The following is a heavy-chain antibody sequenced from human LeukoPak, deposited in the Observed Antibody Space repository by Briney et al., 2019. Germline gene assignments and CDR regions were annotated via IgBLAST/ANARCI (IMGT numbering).Heavy chain of an antibody. V-gene: IGHV4-39*07. J-gene: IGHJ4*02. CDR2: IYYSGST. D-gene: IGHD6-13*01. CDR1: GGSISSSSYY. CDR3: ARATLGTAAALDY. Sequence: SETLSLTCAVSGGSISSSSYYWGWIRQPPGKGLEWIGSIYYSGSTYYNPSLKSRVTISVDTSKNQFSLRLSSVTAADTAVYYCARATLGTAAALDYWGQGTLVTVSS.